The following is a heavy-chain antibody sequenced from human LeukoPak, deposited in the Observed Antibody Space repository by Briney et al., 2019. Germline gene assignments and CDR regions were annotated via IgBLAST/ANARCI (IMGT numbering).Heavy chain of an antibody. CDR2: ISGSGGST. CDR1: GFTFSSYA. Sequence: PGGSLRLSCAASGFTFSSYAMSWVRQAPGKGLEWVSAISGSGGSTYYADSVKGRFTISRDNPKNTLYLQMNSLRAEDTAVYYCAKASGKYQLHDAFDIWGQGTMVTVSS. J-gene: IGHJ3*02. D-gene: IGHD2-2*01. CDR3: AKASGKYQLHDAFDI. V-gene: IGHV3-23*01.